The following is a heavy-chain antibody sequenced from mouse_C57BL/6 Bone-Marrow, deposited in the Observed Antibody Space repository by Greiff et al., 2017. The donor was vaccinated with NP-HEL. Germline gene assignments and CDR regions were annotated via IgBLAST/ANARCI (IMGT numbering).Heavy chain of an antibody. CDR1: EYEFPSHD. D-gene: IGHD1-1*01. V-gene: IGHV5-2*01. CDR3: ARSGYGSSYSWYFDV. Sequence: EVQGVKSGGGLVQPGESLKLSCESNEYEFPSHDMSWVRKTPEKRLELVAAINSDGGSTYYPDTMERRFIISRDNTKKTLYLQMSSLRSEDTALYYCARSGYGSSYSWYFDVWGTGTTVTVSS. J-gene: IGHJ1*03. CDR2: INSDGGST.